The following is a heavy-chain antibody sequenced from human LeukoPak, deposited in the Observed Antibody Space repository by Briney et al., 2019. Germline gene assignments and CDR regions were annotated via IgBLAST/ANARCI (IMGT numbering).Heavy chain of an antibody. CDR3: ARQWLAPRYYYYYGMDV. J-gene: IGHJ6*02. Sequence: GGSLRLSCAASGFTFSTYSMNWVRQAPGKGLEWVAVIWYDGSNKYYADSVKGRFTISRDNSKNTLYLQMNSLRAEDTAVYYCARQWLAPRYYYYYGMDVWGQGTTVTVSS. D-gene: IGHD6-19*01. CDR2: IWYDGSNK. CDR1: GFTFSTYS. V-gene: IGHV3-33*08.